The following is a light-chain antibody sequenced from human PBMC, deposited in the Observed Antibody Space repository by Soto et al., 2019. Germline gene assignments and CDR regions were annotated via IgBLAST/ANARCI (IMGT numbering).Light chain of an antibody. J-gene: IGKJ2*01. CDR1: QSVSNSY. Sequence: EIVLTQSPGTLSLSPGERATLSCRACQSVSNSYLAWYQQKPGQAPRLLIYGAFYMATGIPDRFSGRGSGTDFTLTISRLEPEDFAVYYCHQYGTSPQTFGQGTKVEIK. V-gene: IGKV3-20*01. CDR2: GAF. CDR3: HQYGTSPQT.